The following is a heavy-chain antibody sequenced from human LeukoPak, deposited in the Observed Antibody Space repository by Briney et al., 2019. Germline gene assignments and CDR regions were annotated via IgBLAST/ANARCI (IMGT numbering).Heavy chain of an antibody. Sequence: SGGSLRLSCAASGFTFSNAWMSWVRQAPGKGLEWVGRLRSKTDGGTIDYAAPVKGRFTISRDDSKNTLHLQMNSLKTEDTGVYYCTTLLPWFGFDYWGQGSLVTVSS. V-gene: IGHV3-15*01. CDR3: TTLLPWFGFDY. J-gene: IGHJ4*02. D-gene: IGHD3-10*01. CDR1: GFTFSNAW. CDR2: LRSKTDGGTI.